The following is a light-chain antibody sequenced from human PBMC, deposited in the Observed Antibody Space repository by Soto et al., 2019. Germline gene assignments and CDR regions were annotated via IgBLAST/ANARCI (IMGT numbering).Light chain of an antibody. J-gene: IGKJ4*01. CDR1: QSVSSSY. V-gene: IGKV3-20*01. CDR2: GAS. CDR3: QQYGSSPLT. Sequence: ENVLTQSPGTLSLSPGERATLSCRASQSVSSSYLAWYQQKSGQAPRLLIYGASSRASGIPDRFSGSGSGTNFTLTISRLGPADSAVYYCQQYGSSPLTFGGGTKVDIK.